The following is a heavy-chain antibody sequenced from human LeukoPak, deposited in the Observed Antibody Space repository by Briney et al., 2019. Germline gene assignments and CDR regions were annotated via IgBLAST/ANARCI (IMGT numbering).Heavy chain of an antibody. J-gene: IGHJ6*02. V-gene: IGHV1-69*01. CDR3: ARGGYSSSWYRPLNYYYYYGMDV. CDR2: IIPIFGTA. CDR1: GGTFSSYA. D-gene: IGHD6-13*01. Sequence: SVKVSCKASGGTFSSYAISWVRQAPGQGLEWMGGIIPIFGTANYAQKFQGRVTITADESTSTAYMELSSLRSEDTAVYYCARGGYSSSWYRPLNYYYYYGMDVWGQGTTVTVSS.